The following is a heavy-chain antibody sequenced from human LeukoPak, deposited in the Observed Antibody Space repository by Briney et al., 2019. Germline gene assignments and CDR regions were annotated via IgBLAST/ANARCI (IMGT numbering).Heavy chain of an antibody. J-gene: IGHJ5*02. CDR1: GGSIRSYY. CDR2: IYYSGST. Sequence: SETLSLTCTVSGGSIRSYYWSWIRQPPGKGLEWIGYIYYSGSTYYNPSLKSRVTMSADTSKNQFSLKLSSVTAADTAVYYCARPYYYDSRIDPWGQGTLVTVSS. V-gene: IGHV4-59*08. D-gene: IGHD3-22*01. CDR3: ARPYYYDSRIDP.